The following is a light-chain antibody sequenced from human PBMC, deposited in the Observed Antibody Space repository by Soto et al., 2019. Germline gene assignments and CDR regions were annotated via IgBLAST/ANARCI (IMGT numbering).Light chain of an antibody. Sequence: QSALTQPRSVSGSPGQSVTISCTGTSSDVGGYNYVSWYQQHPGKAPKLMIYDVSKRPSGVPDRFSGSKSGNTASLTISGLQAEDEADYYCCSYSSNNILSYVFGTGTQLTVL. J-gene: IGLJ1*01. CDR1: SSDVGGYNY. CDR3: CSYSSNNILSYV. CDR2: DVS. V-gene: IGLV2-11*01.